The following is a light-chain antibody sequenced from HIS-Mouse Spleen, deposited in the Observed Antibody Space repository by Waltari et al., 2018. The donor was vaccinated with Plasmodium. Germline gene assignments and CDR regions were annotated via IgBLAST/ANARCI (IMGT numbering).Light chain of an antibody. J-gene: IGKJ1*01. CDR2: AAS. CDR1: QSISSY. V-gene: IGKV1-39*01. CDR3: QQSYSTPPYT. Sequence: DIQMTQSPSSLSASVGDRVTITCRASQSISSYLNWYQQKPGKAPKLLIYAASSLQSGVPSRFSGSGSETDFTLTISSLQPEDFATYYCQQSYSTPPYTFGQGTKVEIK.